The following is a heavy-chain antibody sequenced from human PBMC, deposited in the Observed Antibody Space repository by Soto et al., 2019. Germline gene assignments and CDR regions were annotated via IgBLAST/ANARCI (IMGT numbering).Heavy chain of an antibody. D-gene: IGHD3-16*01. J-gene: IGHJ4*02. CDR1: GLTFSDFA. V-gene: IGHV3-33*01. Sequence: QVQLVESGGGLVQPGKSLRLSCEASGLTFSDFAMHWVRQAPGKGLEWVAVIWYDGTNAYYEDSVKGRFSFSRDNSKNTLYLEINSLGAEETAVYFGARDRVLRGGTCGRMGGYFDFWGQGALVTVSS. CDR2: IWYDGTNA. CDR3: ARDRVLRGGTCGRMGGYFDF.